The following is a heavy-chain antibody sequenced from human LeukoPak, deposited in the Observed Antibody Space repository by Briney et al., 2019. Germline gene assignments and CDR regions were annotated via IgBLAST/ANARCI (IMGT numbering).Heavy chain of an antibody. Sequence: SVKVSCKASGGTFSSYAISWVRQAPGQGLEWMGRIIPIFGIANYAQKFQGRVTMTTDTSTSTAYMELRSLRSDDTAVYYCTRVAGTLFDYWGQGTLVTVSS. J-gene: IGHJ4*02. CDR3: TRVAGTLFDY. V-gene: IGHV1-69*04. CDR2: IIPIFGIA. CDR1: GGTFSSYA. D-gene: IGHD6-19*01.